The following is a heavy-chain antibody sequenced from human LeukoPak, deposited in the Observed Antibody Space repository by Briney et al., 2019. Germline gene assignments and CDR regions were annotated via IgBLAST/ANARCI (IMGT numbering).Heavy chain of an antibody. V-gene: IGHV1-18*01. CDR2: ISAYNGNT. D-gene: IGHD3-22*01. CDR3: ARETYYYDSSGGFDY. Sequence: ASVKVSCKASGYTFTIYGMSWVRQAPGQGLEWMGWISAYNGNTNYAQKLQGRVTMTTDTSTSTAYMELRSLRSDDTAVYYCARETYYYDSSGGFDYWGQGTLVTVSS. J-gene: IGHJ4*02. CDR1: GYTFTIYG.